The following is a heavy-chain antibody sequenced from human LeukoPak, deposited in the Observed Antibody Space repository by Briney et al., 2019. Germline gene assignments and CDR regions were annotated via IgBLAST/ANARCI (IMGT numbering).Heavy chain of an antibody. CDR2: INHSGST. D-gene: IGHD3-16*02. CDR3: ASYFYDYVWGSYRSGDY. J-gene: IGHJ4*02. V-gene: IGHV4-39*07. Sequence: SETLSLTCTVSGGSISSSSYYWSWIRQPPGKGLEWIGEINHSGSTNYNPSLKSRVTISVDTSKNQFSLKLSSVTAADTAVYYCASYFYDYVWGSYRSGDYWGQGTLVTVSS. CDR1: GGSISSSSYY.